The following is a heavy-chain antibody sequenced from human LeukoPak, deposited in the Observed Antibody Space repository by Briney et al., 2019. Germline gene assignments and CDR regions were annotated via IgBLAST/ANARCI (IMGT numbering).Heavy chain of an antibody. CDR3: TTMPGGSSWYVFRDY. CDR2: IKSKTDGGTT. V-gene: IGHV3-15*01. Sequence: GGSLRLSCAPSGFTFSNAWMSWVRQAPGKGLEWVGRIKSKTDGGTTDYAAPVKGRFTISRDDSKNTLYLQMNSLKTEDTAVYYCTTMPGGSSWYVFRDYWGQGTLVTVSS. CDR1: GFTFSNAW. J-gene: IGHJ4*02. D-gene: IGHD6-13*01.